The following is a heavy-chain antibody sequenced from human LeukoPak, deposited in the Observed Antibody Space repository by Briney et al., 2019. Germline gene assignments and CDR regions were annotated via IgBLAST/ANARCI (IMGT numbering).Heavy chain of an antibody. V-gene: IGHV3-23*01. D-gene: IGHD2-15*01. Sequence: GSLRLSCVASGFTFSSYAMSWVRQAPGKGLEWVSCSGDGTYYADSVKGRFTISRDNSKNTLYLQMNSLRAEDTAVYYCAKRYCSGGICYSFFDYWGQGTLVTVSS. CDR1: GFTFSSYA. CDR3: AKRYCSGGICYSFFDY. CDR2: SGDGT. J-gene: IGHJ4*02.